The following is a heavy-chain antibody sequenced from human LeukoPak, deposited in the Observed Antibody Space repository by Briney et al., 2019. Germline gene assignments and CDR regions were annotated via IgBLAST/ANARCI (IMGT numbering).Heavy chain of an antibody. D-gene: IGHD3-22*01. CDR2: IYHSGST. Sequence: SETLPLTCAVSGYSISSGYYWGWIRQPPGKGLEWIGSIYHSGSTYYNPSLKSRVTISVDTSKNQFSLKLSSVTAADTAVYYCARDLSSGYIMYNWFDPWGQGTLVTVSS. CDR3: ARDLSSGYIMYNWFDP. CDR1: GYSISSGYY. J-gene: IGHJ5*02. V-gene: IGHV4-38-2*02.